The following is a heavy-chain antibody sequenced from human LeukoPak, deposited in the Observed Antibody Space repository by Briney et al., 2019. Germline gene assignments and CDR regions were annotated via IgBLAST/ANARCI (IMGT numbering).Heavy chain of an antibody. CDR3: ARDIVATTYAPSPFDY. V-gene: IGHV1-18*01. D-gene: IGHD5-12*01. CDR1: GYXFTSYG. Sequence: VASVKVSCKASGYXFTSYGISWVRQAPGQGLEWMGWISAYNGNTNYAQKLQGRVTMTTDTSTSTAYMELRSLRSDDTAVYYCARDIVATTYAPSPFDYWGQGTLVTVSP. CDR2: ISAYNGNT. J-gene: IGHJ4*02.